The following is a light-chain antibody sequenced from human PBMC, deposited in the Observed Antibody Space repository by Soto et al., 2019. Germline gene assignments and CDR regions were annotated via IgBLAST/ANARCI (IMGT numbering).Light chain of an antibody. Sequence: EVVLTQSPGTLSLSSGEIATLSCRANHGVSNNYLARYQQKPGQSPKLLIFGSSDRATGIPDRFSGSVSGTDVTLTISSMAPANSETYYCQQYGSSPPYTFGQGTNLDIK. CDR2: GSS. CDR1: HGVSNNY. V-gene: IGKV3-20*01. CDR3: QQYGSSPPYT. J-gene: IGKJ2*01.